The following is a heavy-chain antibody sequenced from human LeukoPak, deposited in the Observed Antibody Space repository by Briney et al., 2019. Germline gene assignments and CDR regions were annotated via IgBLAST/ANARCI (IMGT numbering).Heavy chain of an antibody. D-gene: IGHD3-10*01. J-gene: IGHJ4*02. Sequence: ASVKVSCKASVGTFISYAISGVRQAPGQGLEWMGGIIPIFGTANYAQKFQGRVTITADKSTSTAYMELSSLRSEDTAVYYCASQKEDYYGSGSYSGFDYWGQGALVTVSS. CDR1: VGTFISYA. CDR2: IIPIFGTA. CDR3: ASQKEDYYGSGSYSGFDY. V-gene: IGHV1-69*06.